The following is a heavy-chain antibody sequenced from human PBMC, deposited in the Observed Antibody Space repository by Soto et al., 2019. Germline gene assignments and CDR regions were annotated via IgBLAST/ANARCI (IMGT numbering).Heavy chain of an antibody. CDR1: GYTFTSYG. J-gene: IGHJ6*02. CDR3: ARAPDSSCYSPGSYYYGMDV. D-gene: IGHD3-22*01. Sequence: ASVKVSCKASGYTFTSYGISWVRQAPGQGLEWMGWISAYNGNTNYAQKLQGRVTMTTDTSTSTAYMELRSLRSDDTAVYYCARAPDSSCYSPGSYYYGMDVWPQGTTVTVS. V-gene: IGHV1-18*01. CDR2: ISAYNGNT.